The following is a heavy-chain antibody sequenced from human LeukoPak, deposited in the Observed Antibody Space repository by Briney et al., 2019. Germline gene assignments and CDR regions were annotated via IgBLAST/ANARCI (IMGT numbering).Heavy chain of an antibody. Sequence: GGSLRLSCAASGWTFSSYWMSWVRQAPGKGLEWVANIKQDGSEKYYVDSVKGRFTISRDNAKNSLYLQMNSLRAEDTALYYCAKVAGYSSGWYYFDYWGQGTLVTVSS. CDR1: GWTFSSYW. CDR3: AKVAGYSSGWYYFDY. CDR2: IKQDGSEK. V-gene: IGHV3-7*03. D-gene: IGHD6-19*01. J-gene: IGHJ4*02.